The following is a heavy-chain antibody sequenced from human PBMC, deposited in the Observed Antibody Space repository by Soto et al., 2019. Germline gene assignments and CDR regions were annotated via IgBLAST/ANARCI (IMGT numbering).Heavy chain of an antibody. CDR1: GFTFSSYW. V-gene: IGHV3-7*01. D-gene: IGHD3-9*01. Sequence: GGSLRLSCAASGFTFSSYWMSWVRQAPGKGLEWVANIKQDGSEKYYVDSVKGRFTISRDNAKNSLYLQMNSLRAEDTAVYYCARDGRYYDILTGYYEVDPRVYWGQGTLVTVSS. CDR3: ARDGRYYDILTGYYEVDPRVY. CDR2: IKQDGSEK. J-gene: IGHJ4*02.